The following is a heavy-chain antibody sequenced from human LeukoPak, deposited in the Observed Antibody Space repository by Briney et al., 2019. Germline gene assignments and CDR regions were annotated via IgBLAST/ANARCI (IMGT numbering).Heavy chain of an antibody. CDR2: ISGSGGST. CDR1: GFTFSSYA. D-gene: IGHD3-3*01. Sequence: GGSLRLSCAASGFTFSSYAMSWVRQAPGKGLEWVSAISGSGGSTYYADSVKGRFTISRDNSKNTLYLQMNSLRAEDTAVYYCAINYDFWSGYPPDFGYWGQGTLVTVSS. CDR3: AINYDFWSGYPPDFGY. J-gene: IGHJ4*02. V-gene: IGHV3-23*01.